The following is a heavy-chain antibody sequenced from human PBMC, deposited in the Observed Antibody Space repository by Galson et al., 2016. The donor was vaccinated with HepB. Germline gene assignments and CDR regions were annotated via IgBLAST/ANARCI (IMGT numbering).Heavy chain of an antibody. CDR1: GYSISSGYY. CDR3: ARHMEAAAGSLDVDY. CDR2: IYHSGTT. J-gene: IGHJ4*02. V-gene: IGHV4-38-2*02. D-gene: IGHD6-13*01. Sequence: ETLSLTCTVSGYSISSGYYWVWIRQPPGKDLEWIGSIYHSGTTYYNPSLKSRVTLPLDTSKNQFSLNLSSVTAADTAVYYCARHMEAAAGSLDVDYWGQGTLVTVSS.